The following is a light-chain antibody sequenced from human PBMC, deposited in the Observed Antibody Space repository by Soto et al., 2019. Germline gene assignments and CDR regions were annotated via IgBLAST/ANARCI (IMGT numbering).Light chain of an antibody. CDR1: QSVSSN. V-gene: IGKV3-15*01. CDR2: GAS. CDR3: QQYNNWPPWT. Sequence: EIVMTQSPATLSVSPGERATLSCRASQSVSSNLTWYQQKPGQAPRLLIYGASTRATGMPARFSGSGSGTEFTLNISSLQSEDFAVYYCQQYNNWPPWTFGQGTKVEIK. J-gene: IGKJ1*01.